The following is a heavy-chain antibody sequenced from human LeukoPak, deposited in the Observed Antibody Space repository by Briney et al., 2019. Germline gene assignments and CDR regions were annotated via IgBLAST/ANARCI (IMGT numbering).Heavy chain of an antibody. Sequence: EASVKVSCKASGYTFTGYYMHWVRQAPGQGLEWMGWINPNSGGTNYAQKFQGRVTMTRDTSISTAYMELSRLRSDDTVVYYCARVSSYYDFWSGYPAHFDYWGQGTLVTVSS. D-gene: IGHD3-3*01. CDR3: ARVSSYYDFWSGYPAHFDY. J-gene: IGHJ4*02. V-gene: IGHV1-2*02. CDR2: INPNSGGT. CDR1: GYTFTGYY.